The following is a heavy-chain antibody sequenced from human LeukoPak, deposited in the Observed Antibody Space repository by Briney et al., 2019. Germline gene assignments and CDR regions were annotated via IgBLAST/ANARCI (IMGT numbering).Heavy chain of an antibody. Sequence: PGGPLRLSCAASGFTFSSYWVHWVRQAPGKGLVWVSRINTDASIINYADSVKGRFTISRDSAKNTLYLQMSSLRAEDTAVYYCATGNYRDYWGQGTLVTVSS. V-gene: IGHV3-74*01. CDR2: INTDASII. CDR1: GFTFSSYW. CDR3: ATGNYRDY. D-gene: IGHD1-7*01. J-gene: IGHJ4*02.